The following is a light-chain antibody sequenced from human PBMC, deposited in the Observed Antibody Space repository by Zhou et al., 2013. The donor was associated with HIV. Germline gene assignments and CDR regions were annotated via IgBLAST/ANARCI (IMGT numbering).Light chain of an antibody. CDR2: AAS. V-gene: IGKV3-20*01. Sequence: IVLTQSPGTLSLSPGERATLSCRASQRFSSSHLAWYQQKPGQPPRLLIYAASTRATGIPDRFSGSGSGTDFTLTISRLQPEDFAVFYCQKYGDPKTFGQGTKVEFK. CDR3: QKYGDPKT. CDR1: QRFSSSH. J-gene: IGKJ1*01.